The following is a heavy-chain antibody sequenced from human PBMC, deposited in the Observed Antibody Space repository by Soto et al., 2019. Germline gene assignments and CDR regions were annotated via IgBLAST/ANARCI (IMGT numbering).Heavy chain of an antibody. J-gene: IGHJ4*02. V-gene: IGHV3-23*01. Sequence: EVQLLESGGGLVQAGGSLRLSCSASGFSFSTYAMSWVRQAPGKGLEWVSAISGSGGSTYYADSVKGRFTISRDNSKNTLNLKMNSLRAEDTAVYYCAKNWDTTFSSSSHWGQGTLVTVSS. CDR3: AKNWDTTFSSSSH. CDR2: ISGSGGST. CDR1: GFSFSTYA. D-gene: IGHD6-6*01.